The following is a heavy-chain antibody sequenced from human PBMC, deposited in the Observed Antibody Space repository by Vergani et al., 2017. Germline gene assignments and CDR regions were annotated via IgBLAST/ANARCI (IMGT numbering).Heavy chain of an antibody. CDR1: GYSLISTDYH. CDR2: MDDSGST. V-gene: IGHV4-38-2*02. D-gene: IGHD4-23*01. Sequence: QVQLQESGPGLVKPSETLSLTCTVSGYSLISTDYHWGWIRHPPGEGLGWIGWMDDSGSTSYNPSLESRIAISFETPKNQFSLTLTSVTAADTAVYYCARDNKQLRPRAFDLWGQGTMVTVSS. CDR3: ARDNKQLRPRAFDL. J-gene: IGHJ3*01.